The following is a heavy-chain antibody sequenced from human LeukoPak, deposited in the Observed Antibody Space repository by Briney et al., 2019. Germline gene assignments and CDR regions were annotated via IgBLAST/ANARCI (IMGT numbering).Heavy chain of an antibody. CDR2: IIPILGIA. Sequence: SVKVSCKASGGTFSSYAISWVRQAPGQGLERMGRIIPILGIANYAQKFQGRVTITADKSTSTAYMELSSLRSEDTAVYYCARAASYGGYDYWGQGTLVTVSS. CDR1: GGTFSSYA. CDR3: ARAASYGGYDY. V-gene: IGHV1-69*04. J-gene: IGHJ4*02. D-gene: IGHD4-23*01.